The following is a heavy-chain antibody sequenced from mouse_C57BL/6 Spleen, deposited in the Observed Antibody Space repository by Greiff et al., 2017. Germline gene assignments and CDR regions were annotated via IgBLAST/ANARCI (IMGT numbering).Heavy chain of an antibody. J-gene: IGHJ1*03. Sequence: EVMLVESGGDLVKPGGSLKLSCAASGFTFSRYGMSWVRQTPDKRLEWVATISSGGSYTSYPDSVKGRFIISRDNAKNTLYLRMSSLKSEDTAMYYCARGGGIRALYFDVWGTGTTVTVSS. CDR3: ARGGGIRALYFDV. D-gene: IGHD1-1*01. CDR1: GFTFSRYG. CDR2: ISSGGSYT. V-gene: IGHV5-6*01.